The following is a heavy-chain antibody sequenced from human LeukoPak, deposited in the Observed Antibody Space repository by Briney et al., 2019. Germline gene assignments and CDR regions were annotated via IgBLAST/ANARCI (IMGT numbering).Heavy chain of an antibody. V-gene: IGHV4-34*01. J-gene: IGHJ5*02. Sequence: PSETLSLTCAVYGGSFSGYYWSWIRQPPGKGLEWIGEINHSGSTNYSPSLKSRVTISDTSKNQFSLKLSSVTAADTAVYYCARGARTPSGYGSRTAGRANWFDPWGQGTLVTVSS. D-gene: IGHD5-12*01. CDR1: GGSFSGYY. CDR3: ARGARTPSGYGSRTAGRANWFDP. CDR2: INHSGST.